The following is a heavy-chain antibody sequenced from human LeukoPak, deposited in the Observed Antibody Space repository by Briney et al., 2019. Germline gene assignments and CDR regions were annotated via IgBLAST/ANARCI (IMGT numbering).Heavy chain of an antibody. CDR2: INPSGGNT. CDR3: ARDLGDSSGYYYGP. J-gene: IGHJ5*02. V-gene: IGHV1-46*01. D-gene: IGHD3-22*01. CDR1: GYTFTNYY. Sequence: GASVKVSCKASGYTFTNYYMQWVRQAPGQGLEWMGIINPSGGNTNYAQKLQGRVTMTTDTSTSTAYMELRSLRSDDTAVYYCARDLGDSSGYYYGPWGQGTLVTVSS.